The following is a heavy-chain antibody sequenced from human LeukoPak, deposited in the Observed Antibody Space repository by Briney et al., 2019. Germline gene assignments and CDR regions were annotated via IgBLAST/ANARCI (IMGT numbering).Heavy chain of an antibody. CDR3: ARPHYDFWSGRLDY. V-gene: IGHV3-30*03. D-gene: IGHD3-3*01. Sequence: GGSLRLSCAASGFTFSSYSMHWVRQAPGKGLEWVAVISYDGSNKYYADSVKGRFTISRDNSKNTLYLQMNSLRAEDTAVYYCARPHYDFWSGRLDYWGQGTLVTVSS. CDR2: ISYDGSNK. CDR1: GFTFSSYS. J-gene: IGHJ4*02.